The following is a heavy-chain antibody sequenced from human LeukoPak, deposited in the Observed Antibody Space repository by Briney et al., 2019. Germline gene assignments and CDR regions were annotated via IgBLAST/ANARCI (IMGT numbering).Heavy chain of an antibody. D-gene: IGHD2-21*02. V-gene: IGHV3-11*03. CDR1: GFMLNVYY. Sequence: GGSLRLSCEASGFMLNVYYMSWFRLAPGKGLEWIGYISPTGSYTTYADSVRGRFTISRDNAKNLLFLQMNDLRTEDTAVYYCARKLGGTQCGGDCFFDHWGQGTRVAVSS. CDR3: ARKLGGTQCGGDCFFDH. J-gene: IGHJ4*02. CDR2: ISPTGSYT.